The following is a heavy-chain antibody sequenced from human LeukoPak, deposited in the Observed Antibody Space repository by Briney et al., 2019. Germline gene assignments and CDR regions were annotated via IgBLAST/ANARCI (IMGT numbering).Heavy chain of an antibody. CDR3: ARGPAVAGTLCYYGMDV. D-gene: IGHD6-19*01. V-gene: IGHV1-2*02. J-gene: IGHJ6*02. CDR2: INPNSGGT. CDR1: GYXFTGYY. Sequence: ASVKVSCKASGYXFTGYYIHWVRQAPGQGLEWMGWINPNSGGTNYAQKFQGRVTMTRDTSISTAYMELSRLRSDDTAVYYCARGPAVAGTLCYYGMDVWGQGTTVTVSS.